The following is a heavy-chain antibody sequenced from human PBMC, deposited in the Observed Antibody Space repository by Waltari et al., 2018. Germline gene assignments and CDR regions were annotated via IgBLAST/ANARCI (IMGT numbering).Heavy chain of an antibody. D-gene: IGHD2-2*01. CDR2: INTNTGNP. Sequence: QVQLVQSGSELKKPGASVKVSCKASGYIFTESAINWVRQAPGQGLELMGWINTNTGNPTYGQGFSGRFVFSLDTSVSTAYLQINSLKAEDTAVYYCTREVVPAATIVVNWFDPWGQGTLVTVSS. CDR1: GYIFTESA. J-gene: IGHJ5*02. CDR3: TREVVPAATIVVNWFDP. V-gene: IGHV7-4-1*02.